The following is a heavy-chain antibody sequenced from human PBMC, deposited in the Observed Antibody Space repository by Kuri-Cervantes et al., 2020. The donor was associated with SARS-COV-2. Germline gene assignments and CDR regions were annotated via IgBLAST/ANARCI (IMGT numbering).Heavy chain of an antibody. D-gene: IGHD3-3*01. CDR2: VYYNGIT. Sequence: SETLSLTCTVSGGSISSGSFYWGWIRQPPGKGLEWIGNVYYNGITYYNPSLESRVSVFVDTSKNQFSLKLNSVTAADTAVYYCARQMMSSITIFGVVITRNWFDPWGQGTLVTVSS. J-gene: IGHJ5*02. V-gene: IGHV4-39*01. CDR1: GGSISSGSFY. CDR3: ARQMMSSITIFGVVITRNWFDP.